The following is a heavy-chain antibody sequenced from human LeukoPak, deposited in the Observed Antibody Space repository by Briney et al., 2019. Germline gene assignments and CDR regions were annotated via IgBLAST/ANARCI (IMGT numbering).Heavy chain of an antibody. Sequence: GGSLRLSCAASGFTFSSYAMSWVRQAPGKGLEWVSAISGSGGSTYYADSVKGRFTISRDNSKNTLYLQMNSLRAEDTAVYYCARLSMYYYDRETAYFDYWGQGTLVTVSS. CDR3: ARLSMYYYDRETAYFDY. V-gene: IGHV3-23*01. CDR1: GFTFSSYA. J-gene: IGHJ4*02. CDR2: ISGSGGST. D-gene: IGHD3-22*01.